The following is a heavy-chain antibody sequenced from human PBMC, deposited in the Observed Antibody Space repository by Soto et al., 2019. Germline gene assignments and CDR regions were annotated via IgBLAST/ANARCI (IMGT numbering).Heavy chain of an antibody. CDR1: GFTFSSYS. J-gene: IGHJ5*02. V-gene: IGHV3-48*02. CDR2: ISSSSSTI. CDR3: ARLTNWCSGSYYDWFDP. D-gene: IGHD1-26*01. Sequence: GGSLRLSCAASGFTFSSYSMNWVRQAPGKGLEWVSYISSSSSTIYYADSVKGRFTISRDNAKNSLYLQMNSLRDEDTAVYYCARLTNWCSGSYYDWFDPWGQGTLVTVSS.